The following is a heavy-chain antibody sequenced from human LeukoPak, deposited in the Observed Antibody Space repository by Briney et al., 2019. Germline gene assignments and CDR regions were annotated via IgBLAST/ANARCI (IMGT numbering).Heavy chain of an antibody. Sequence: PSETLSLTCAVYGGSFSGYYWSWIRQPPGKGLEYIGEINHSGSTNYNPSLKSRVTISVDTSKNQFSLKLSSVTAADTAVYYCAGHHPRNTVDFWGQGTLVTVSS. CDR3: AGHHPRNTVDF. D-gene: IGHD2-8*02. CDR1: GGSFSGYY. J-gene: IGHJ4*02. CDR2: INHSGST. V-gene: IGHV4-34*01.